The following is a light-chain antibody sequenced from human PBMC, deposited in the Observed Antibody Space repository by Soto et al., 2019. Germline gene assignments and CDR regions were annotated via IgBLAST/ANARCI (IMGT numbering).Light chain of an antibody. CDR2: DVS. V-gene: IGKV1-33*01. J-gene: IGKJ5*01. CDR1: QDITNY. Sequence: DIQMTQSPSSLSASVGDRVTITCQASQDITNYLNWYQQKPGKAPKLLIYDVSNLETGVPSRFSGSGSGTEFALPISSLQPEDIATYYCQQYNNRPLTFGQGTRLDIK. CDR3: QQYNNRPLT.